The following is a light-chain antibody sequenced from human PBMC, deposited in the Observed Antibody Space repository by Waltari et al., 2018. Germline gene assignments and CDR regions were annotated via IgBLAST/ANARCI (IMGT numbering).Light chain of an antibody. Sequence: EIVMTQSPATLSVSPGERATLSCRSSQSVSSNLAWYQQKPGQAPRLLIYGASTRATGIPARFSGSGSGTEFTLTISSLQSEDFAVYYCQQYNNWPPGDPWTFGQGTKVEIK. CDR3: QQYNNWPPGDPWT. J-gene: IGKJ1*01. V-gene: IGKV3-15*01. CDR1: QSVSSN. CDR2: GAS.